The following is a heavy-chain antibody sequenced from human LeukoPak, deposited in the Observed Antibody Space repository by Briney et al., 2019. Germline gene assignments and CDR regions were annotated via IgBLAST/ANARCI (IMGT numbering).Heavy chain of an antibody. Sequence: VKVSCKASGYTFIGYYMHWVRQVPGQGLEWMGWINPNSGGTKYAQKFQGRVTMTRDMSISTAYMDLSRLRSDDTAVYYCARGNYYYVMDVWGQGTTVTVSS. CDR3: ARGNYYYVMDV. V-gene: IGHV1-2*02. J-gene: IGHJ6*02. CDR2: INPNSGGT. D-gene: IGHD3-10*01. CDR1: GYTFIGYY.